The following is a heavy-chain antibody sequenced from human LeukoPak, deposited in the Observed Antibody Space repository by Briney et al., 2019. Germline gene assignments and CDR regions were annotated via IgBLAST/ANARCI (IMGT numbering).Heavy chain of an antibody. J-gene: IGHJ6*02. D-gene: IGHD3-16*02. CDR1: GGPFRAFY. CDR2: VNHSGGT. CDR3: ATRKIRGIIGPYYSGMDV. V-gene: IGHV4-34*01. Sequence: PSETLSLTCDVSGGPFRAFYWSWIRQPPGKGLEWIGEVNHSGGTNHSPSLKSRVTISLDTSKNQFSLKVNSVTAADTAVYYCATRKIRGIIGPYYSGMDVWGQGTTVTVSS.